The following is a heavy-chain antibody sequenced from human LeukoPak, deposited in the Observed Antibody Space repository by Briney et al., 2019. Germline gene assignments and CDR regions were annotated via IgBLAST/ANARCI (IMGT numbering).Heavy chain of an antibody. Sequence: PSETPSLTCTVSGGSISSGDYYWSWIRQPPGKGLEWIGYIYYSGSTYYNPSLKSRVTISVDTSKNQFSLKLNSVTAADTAVYYCARDGITHWFDPWGQGTLVTVSS. CDR2: IYYSGST. J-gene: IGHJ5*02. CDR1: GGSISSGDYY. CDR3: ARDGITHWFDP. D-gene: IGHD1-7*01. V-gene: IGHV4-30-4*08.